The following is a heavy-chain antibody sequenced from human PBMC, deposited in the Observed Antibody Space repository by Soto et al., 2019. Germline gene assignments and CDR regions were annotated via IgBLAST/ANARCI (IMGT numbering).Heavy chain of an antibody. CDR2: ISYDGSNK. CDR1: GFTFSSYA. CDR3: ARSMVRGPYYYYYGMDV. Sequence: GGSLGLSCAAYGFTFSSYAMQWVRQAPGKGLEWVAVISYDGSNKYYADSVKGRFTISRDNSKNTLYLQMNSLRAEDTAVYYCARSMVRGPYYYYYGMDVWGQGTTVTVSS. D-gene: IGHD3-10*01. V-gene: IGHV3-30-3*01. J-gene: IGHJ6*02.